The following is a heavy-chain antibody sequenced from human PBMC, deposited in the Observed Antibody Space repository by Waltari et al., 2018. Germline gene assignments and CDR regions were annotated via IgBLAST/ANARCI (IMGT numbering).Heavy chain of an antibody. D-gene: IGHD2-2*01. Sequence: QVPMQEWGEGLVKPTGTLSLTCAVSGDSLSVHYWWSCVRQSPEKGLELIGQVHHTGTTLYTPSLQSRVATSVDKPKNQFSLNLNSVTAADTAIYYCAGDRAIGLFFDYWGRGTLVTVSS. CDR2: VHHTGTT. V-gene: IGHV4-4*02. J-gene: IGHJ4*02. CDR1: GDSLSVHYW. CDR3: AGDRAIGLFFDY.